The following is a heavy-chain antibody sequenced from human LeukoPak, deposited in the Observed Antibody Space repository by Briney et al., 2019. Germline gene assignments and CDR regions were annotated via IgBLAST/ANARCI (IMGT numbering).Heavy chain of an antibody. D-gene: IGHD3-10*01. V-gene: IGHV4-4*02. CDR3: ARIEKITLLRGIDRNWFDP. J-gene: IGHJ5*02. CDR1: GGSISSGNW. CDR2: IYHSGST. Sequence: SGTLSLTCAVSGGSISSGNWWSWVRQSPGKGLEWIGEIYHSGSTNYNPSLKSRVTISVDKSKNQFSLKLTPVTAADTAVYYCARIEKITLLRGIDRNWFDPWGQGTLVTVSS.